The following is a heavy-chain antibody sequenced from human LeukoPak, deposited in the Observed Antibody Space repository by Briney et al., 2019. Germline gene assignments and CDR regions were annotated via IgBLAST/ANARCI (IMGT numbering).Heavy chain of an antibody. D-gene: IGHD4-11*01. CDR2: INPSGGST. J-gene: IGHJ4*02. V-gene: IGHV1-46*01. CDR3: ASGYSNLNYFDY. CDR1: GYTFTSYY. Sequence: ASVKVSCEASGYTFTSYYMHWVRQAPGQGLEWMGIINPSGGSTSYAQKFQGRVTMTRDTSTSTVYMELSSLRSEDTAVYYCASGYSNLNYFDYWGQGTLVTVSS.